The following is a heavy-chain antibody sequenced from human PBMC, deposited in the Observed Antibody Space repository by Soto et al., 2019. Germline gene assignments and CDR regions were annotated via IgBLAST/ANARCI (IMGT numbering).Heavy chain of an antibody. Sequence: GESLKISCQGFGCSFISYWVVWVRLMPGEGLEWMGIIFPGDSDTRYSPSFEGQVTISADKSINTAFLERSSLKASDTAIYYCARHPSAPFIGGQPADHHYGIDVWSQGTTVTVSS. CDR1: GCSFISYW. D-gene: IGHD2-15*01. CDR2: IFPGDSDT. J-gene: IGHJ6*02. V-gene: IGHV5-51*01. CDR3: ARHPSAPFIGGQPADHHYGIDV.